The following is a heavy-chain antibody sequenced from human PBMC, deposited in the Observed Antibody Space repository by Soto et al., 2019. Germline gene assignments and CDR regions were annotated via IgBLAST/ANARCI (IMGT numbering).Heavy chain of an antibody. CDR1: GFTLSSHT. D-gene: IGHD2-2*01. J-gene: IGHJ6*02. CDR3: ARGHCSRTSCYTGGYYYYPMDV. V-gene: IGHV3-21*01. CDR2: ISSDSRYI. Sequence: GGSLRLSCAASGFTLSSHTMNWVRQAPGKGLEWVSSISSDSRYIYYADSVKGRFSISRDNARNSLDLQMNNLRAEDTAVYHCARGHCSRTSCYTGGYYYYPMDVWGQGTTVTVS.